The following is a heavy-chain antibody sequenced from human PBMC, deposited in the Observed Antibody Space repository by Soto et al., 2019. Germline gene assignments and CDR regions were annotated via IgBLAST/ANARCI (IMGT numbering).Heavy chain of an antibody. J-gene: IGHJ2*01. CDR3: ARVGNSGYENPNNWYFDL. Sequence: SETLSLTCTVSGGSISSYYWRWIRQPPGKGLEWIGYIYYSGSTNYNPSLKSRVTISVDTSKNQFSLKLSSVTAADTAVYYCARVGNSGYENPNNWYFDLWGRDTLVTVSS. CDR1: GGSISSYY. CDR2: IYYSGST. V-gene: IGHV4-59*01. D-gene: IGHD5-12*01.